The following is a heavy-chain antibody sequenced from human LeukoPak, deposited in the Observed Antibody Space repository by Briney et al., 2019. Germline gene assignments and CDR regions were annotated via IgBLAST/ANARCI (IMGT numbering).Heavy chain of an antibody. CDR3: VPPFSGSFV. CDR1: GFTFSSYG. V-gene: IGHV3-30*03. Sequence: PGRSLRLSCAASGFTFSSYGMNWVRQAPGKGLEWVAVISDDGSDKYYGDSVQGRFTISRDDSENTLFLEMKSLRAEDTAVYYCVPPFSGSFVWGQGTPVTVSS. CDR2: ISDDGSDK. D-gene: IGHD3-10*01. J-gene: IGHJ4*02.